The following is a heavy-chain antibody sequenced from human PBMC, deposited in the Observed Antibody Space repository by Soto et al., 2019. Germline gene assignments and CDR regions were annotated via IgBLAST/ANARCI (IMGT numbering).Heavy chain of an antibody. D-gene: IGHD4-17*01. CDR1: GYSFTSYW. CDR3: ARPADGDFNYFDY. CDR2: VYPGDSDT. Sequence: RGESLKISCKGSGYSFTSYWIGWVRQMPGKGLEWMGIVYPGDSDTRYSPSFQGQVTISADKSISTAYLQWSSLKASDTAMYYCARPADGDFNYFDYWGQGTLVTVSS. V-gene: IGHV5-51*01. J-gene: IGHJ4*02.